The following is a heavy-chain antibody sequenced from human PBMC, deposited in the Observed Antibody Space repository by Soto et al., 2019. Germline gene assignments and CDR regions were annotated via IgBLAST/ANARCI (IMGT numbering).Heavy chain of an antibody. J-gene: IGHJ4*02. CDR3: ASSPRYGSGSYPTPFDY. V-gene: IGHV3-23*01. CDR1: GFTFSSYA. CDR2: ISGSGGST. D-gene: IGHD3-10*01. Sequence: EVQLLESGGGLVQPGGSLRLSCAASGFTFSSYAMSWVRQAPGKGLEWVSAISGSGGSTYYADSVKGRFTTSRDNSKNTLYLQMNSLRAEDTAVYYCASSPRYGSGSYPTPFDYWGQGTLVTVAS.